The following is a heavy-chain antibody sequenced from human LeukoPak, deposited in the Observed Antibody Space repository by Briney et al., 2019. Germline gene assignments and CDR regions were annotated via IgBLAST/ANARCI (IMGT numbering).Heavy chain of an antibody. V-gene: IGHV3-74*01. CDR3: AAAVAAAPGAY. J-gene: IGHJ4*02. D-gene: IGHD6-13*01. CDR1: GFTFNNYW. Sequence: GGSLRLSCAAAGFTFNNYWMHWVRQAPGEGLVWISRINSDGRSTNYADSVKGRFNISRDDAKNTLYLQMNSLRAEDTAVYYCAAAVAAAPGAYWGQGTLVTVSS. CDR2: INSDGRST.